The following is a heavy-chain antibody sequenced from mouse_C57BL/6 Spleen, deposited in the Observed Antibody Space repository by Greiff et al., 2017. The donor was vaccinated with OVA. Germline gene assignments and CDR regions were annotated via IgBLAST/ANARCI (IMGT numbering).Heavy chain of an antibody. D-gene: IGHD1-1*01. V-gene: IGHV1-66*01. CDR3: ARSYGSSPSYAMDY. CDR1: GYSFTSYY. Sequence: QVQLKQSGPELVKPGASVKISCKASGYSFTSYYIHWVKQRPGQGLEWIGWIYPGSGNTKYNEKFKGKATLTADTSSSTAYMQLSSLTSEDSAVYYCARSYGSSPSYAMDYWGQGTSVTVSS. J-gene: IGHJ4*01. CDR2: IYPGSGNT.